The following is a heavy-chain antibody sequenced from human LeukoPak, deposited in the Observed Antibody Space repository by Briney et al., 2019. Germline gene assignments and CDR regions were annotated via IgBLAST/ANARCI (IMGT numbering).Heavy chain of an antibody. Sequence: PGGSLRLSCAASGFTFSSYEMNWVRQAPGKGLEWVSYISSSGSTIYYADSVKGRFTISRDNAKNSLCLQMNSLRAEDTAVYYCARVSWLGADAFDIWGQGTMVTVSS. CDR2: ISSSGSTI. D-gene: IGHD6-19*01. CDR1: GFTFSSYE. CDR3: ARVSWLGADAFDI. V-gene: IGHV3-48*03. J-gene: IGHJ3*02.